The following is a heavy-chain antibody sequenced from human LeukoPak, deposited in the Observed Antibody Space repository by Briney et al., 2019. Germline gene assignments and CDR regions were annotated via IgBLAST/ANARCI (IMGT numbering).Heavy chain of an antibody. CDR2: IWYDGNDK. CDR1: GLTLSSFC. V-gene: IGHV3-33*01. J-gene: IGHJ3*02. CDR3: ARAGDAFDI. Sequence: PGRSLRLSWVVSGLTLSSFCMRWVSHAPGKGREWVAVIWYDGNDKYYTDAVKGRFTISIDNSKNTLYQQMNSLRAEDTATYYCARAGDAFDIWGQGTMVTVSS.